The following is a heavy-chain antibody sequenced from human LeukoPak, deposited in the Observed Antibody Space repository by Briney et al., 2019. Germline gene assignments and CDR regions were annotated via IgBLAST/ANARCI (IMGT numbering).Heavy chain of an antibody. V-gene: IGHV3-30*02. CDR2: IRYDESNK. Sequence: GGSLRLSCAASGFTFSSYGMHWVRQAPGKGLEWVAFIRYDESNKYYLDSVKGRFTISRDNAKNSLYLQMNSLRAEDTAVYYCAREAVAGPFDYWGQGTLVTVSS. D-gene: IGHD6-19*01. CDR3: AREAVAGPFDY. CDR1: GFTFSSYG. J-gene: IGHJ4*02.